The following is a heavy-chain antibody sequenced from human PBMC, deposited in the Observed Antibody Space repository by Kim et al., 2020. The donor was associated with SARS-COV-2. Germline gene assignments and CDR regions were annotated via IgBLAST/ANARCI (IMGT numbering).Heavy chain of an antibody. V-gene: IGHV5-51*01. Sequence: GESLKISCEGSGYSFANYWIAWVRQMPGKGLEWMGIIYPGDSDTRYSPSFQGQVTISADKSISTAYLQWSSLKASDTAMYYCARVGFSSTGFFDFWGQGTLITVSA. CDR1: GYSFANYW. D-gene: IGHD2-2*01. CDR2: IYPGDSDT. CDR3: ARVGFSSTGFFDF. J-gene: IGHJ4*02.